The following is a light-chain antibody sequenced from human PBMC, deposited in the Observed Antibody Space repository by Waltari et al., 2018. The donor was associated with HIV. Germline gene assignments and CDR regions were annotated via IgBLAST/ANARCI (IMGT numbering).Light chain of an antibody. CDR1: SSDVGGHKY. Sequence: QSALTQPPSASGSPGQSVTISCTATSSDVGGHKYVSWYQQHPGKAPKLIIYAVSKRPSGVPDRFSGYKSGKTASLTVSGLQADDEADFSGSSYAGSPVMFGGGAKLTVL. CDR2: AVS. J-gene: IGLJ3*02. CDR3: SSYAGSPVM. V-gene: IGLV2-8*01.